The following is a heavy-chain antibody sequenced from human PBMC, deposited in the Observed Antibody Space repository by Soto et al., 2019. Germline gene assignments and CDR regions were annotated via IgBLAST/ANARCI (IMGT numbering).Heavy chain of an antibody. CDR3: VRGYCTTSPCSGDFQF. CDR2: IHPSGDT. CDR1: GFKFTTYF. D-gene: IGHD2-15*01. V-gene: IGHV1-46*01. Sequence: GASVKVSSKASGFKFTTYFIHSARQAPGQSLEWMGMIHPSGDTGYAQKFRGRVTMTIDTSTTTAYMELRNLTSEDTAVYFSVRGYCTTSPCSGDFQFWGQGTLVTVSS. J-gene: IGHJ1*01.